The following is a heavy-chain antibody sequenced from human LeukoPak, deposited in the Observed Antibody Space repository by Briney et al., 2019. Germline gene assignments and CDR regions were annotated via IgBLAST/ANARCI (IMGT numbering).Heavy chain of an antibody. D-gene: IGHD2-15*01. V-gene: IGHV4-59*01. Sequence: SETLSLTCTVSGGSISSYRWTWIRQPPGKGLEWIGYAYYSGSTNYNPSLKSRVTISPDTSKNQFSLKLSSVTAADTAVYYCARRGSKVAAEYDYWGQGTLVTVSS. CDR1: GGSISSYR. CDR2: AYYSGST. CDR3: ARRGSKVAAEYDY. J-gene: IGHJ4*02.